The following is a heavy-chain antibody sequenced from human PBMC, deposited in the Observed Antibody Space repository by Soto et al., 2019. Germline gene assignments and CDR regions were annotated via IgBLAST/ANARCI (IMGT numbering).Heavy chain of an antibody. CDR1: GGSISIGGYY. V-gene: IGHV4-30-4*08. CDR2: INKSGSH. J-gene: IGHJ4*02. Sequence: SETLSLTFTVSGGSISIGGYYWNLIRQSPGKGMEWIGNINKSGSHHKNQYMKSRVTISADTYMNQLSTALTSVTAAETAMYYCDRGKNTEKVDYWGQGILVTVSS. CDR3: DRGKNTEKVDY.